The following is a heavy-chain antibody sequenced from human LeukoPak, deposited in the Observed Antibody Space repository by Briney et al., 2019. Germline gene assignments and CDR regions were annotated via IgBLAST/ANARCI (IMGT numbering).Heavy chain of an antibody. CDR2: ISGSGGST. V-gene: IGHV3-23*01. CDR1: GFTFSSYG. D-gene: IGHD3-22*01. CDR3: GREYASSGYCDS. J-gene: IGHJ4*02. Sequence: GGSLRLSCAASGFTFSSYGMHWVRQAPGKGLEWVSAISGSGGSTYYADSVKGRFTISRDNSKNTLYLQMNSLRAEDTAVYYCGREYASSGYCDSWGQGTLVTVSS.